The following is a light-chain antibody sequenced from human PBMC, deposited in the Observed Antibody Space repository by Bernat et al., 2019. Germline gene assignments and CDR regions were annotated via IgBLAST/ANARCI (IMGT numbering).Light chain of an antibody. CDR3: QTWGAGIRVV. V-gene: IGLV4-69*01. CDR1: SGHNSYT. Sequence: VLTQSPSASASLGASVKLTCTLSSGHNSYTIAWYQQQPQKGPRFLMKLNSDGSHTKGDGIPDRFLGSSSGAERYLTISSLQSEDEADYCCQTWGAGIRVVFGGGTKLTVL. J-gene: IGLJ2*01. CDR2: LNSDGSH.